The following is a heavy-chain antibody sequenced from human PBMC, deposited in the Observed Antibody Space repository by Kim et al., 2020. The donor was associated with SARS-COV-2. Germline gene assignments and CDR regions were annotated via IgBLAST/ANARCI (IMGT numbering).Heavy chain of an antibody. Sequence: GGSLRLSCAASGFTFTSHWMTWVRQAPGKGLEWVANINQDGSETSYVDSVKGRFTISRDNAGNSIYLQMNSLKVEDTAVYYCARVPKGDYYGMEVWGQGTMVTVSS. V-gene: IGHV3-7*01. J-gene: IGHJ6*02. CDR3: ARVPKGDYYGMEV. CDR2: INQDGSET. CDR1: GFTFTSHW.